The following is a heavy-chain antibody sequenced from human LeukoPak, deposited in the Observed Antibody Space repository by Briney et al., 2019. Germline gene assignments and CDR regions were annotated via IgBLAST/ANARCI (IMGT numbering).Heavy chain of an antibody. CDR2: ISSSGSTI. Sequence: GGSLRLSCAASGFTFSSYEMNWGRQAPGKGLEWVSYISSSGSTIYYADSVKGRFTISRDNAKNSLYLQMNSLRAEDTAVYYCAREEIAAAAPFDYWGQGTLVTVSS. V-gene: IGHV3-48*03. CDR1: GFTFSSYE. CDR3: AREEIAAAAPFDY. J-gene: IGHJ4*02. D-gene: IGHD6-13*01.